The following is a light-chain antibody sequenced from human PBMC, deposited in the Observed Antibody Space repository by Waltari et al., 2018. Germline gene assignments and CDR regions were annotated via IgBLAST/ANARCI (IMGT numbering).Light chain of an antibody. J-gene: IGLJ3*02. V-gene: IGLV1-51*02. CDR3: GTWDTSLRAVV. CDR2: END. Sequence: QSVLTQPPSVSAAPGQKVAISCSGSSSNIGDNYVFWYQHLPGTVPKLLIFENDKRPSGIPDRFSGSKSDTSVTLGITELQTGDEADYFCGTWDTSLRAVVFGGGTKLTVL. CDR1: SSNIGDNY.